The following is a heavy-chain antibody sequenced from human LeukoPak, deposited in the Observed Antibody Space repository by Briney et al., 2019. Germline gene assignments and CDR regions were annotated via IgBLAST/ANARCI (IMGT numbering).Heavy chain of an antibody. CDR3: ARDLYDYGGNSGAFDI. CDR2: ISSSGSTI. Sequence: GGSLRLSCAASGFTFSSYEMNWVRQAPGKGLEWVSYISSSGSTIYYADSVKGRFTISRDNAKNSLYLQMNSLRAEDTAVYYCARDLYDYGGNSGAFDIWGQGTMVTVSS. V-gene: IGHV3-48*03. J-gene: IGHJ3*02. D-gene: IGHD4-23*01. CDR1: GFTFSSYE.